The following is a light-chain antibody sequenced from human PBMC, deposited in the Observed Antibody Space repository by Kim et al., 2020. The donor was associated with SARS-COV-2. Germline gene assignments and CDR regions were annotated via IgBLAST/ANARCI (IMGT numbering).Light chain of an antibody. V-gene: IGKV3-11*01. J-gene: IGKJ4*01. Sequence: SCAPGERATPACRASQSVRGYLAWYQQRPGQAPRLLIDYVSNRATGIPARFSGSGSGTDFTLTISSLEPEDCAVYYCQQRSSSLTFGGGTKVDIK. CDR1: QSVRGY. CDR2: YVS. CDR3: QQRSSSLT.